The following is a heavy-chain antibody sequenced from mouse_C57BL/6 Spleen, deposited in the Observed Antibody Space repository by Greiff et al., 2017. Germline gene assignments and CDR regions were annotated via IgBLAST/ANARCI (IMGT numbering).Heavy chain of an antibody. CDR2: IYPGDGDT. D-gene: IGHD1-1*01. CDR3: ARKPYYGSSAMDY. Sequence: VQLQESGPELVKPGASVKISCKASGYAFSSSWMNWVKQRPGKGLEWIGRIYPGDGDTNYNGKFKGKATLTADKSSSTAYMQLSSLTSEDSAVYFCARKPYYGSSAMDYWGQGTSVTVSS. CDR1: GYAFSSSW. J-gene: IGHJ4*01. V-gene: IGHV1-82*01.